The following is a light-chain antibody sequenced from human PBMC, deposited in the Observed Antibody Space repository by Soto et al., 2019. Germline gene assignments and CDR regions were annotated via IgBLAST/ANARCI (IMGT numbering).Light chain of an antibody. CDR1: QSVSSY. J-gene: IGKJ1*01. Sequence: EIVLTQSPGTLSLSPGERATLSCRASQSVSSYLAWYQQKPGQAPRLLIYGASSRATDIPDRFSGSGSGTDFTLTISTLEPEDSAVYYCQQYGSSFWTFGQGTKVEIK. CDR3: QQYGSSFWT. CDR2: GAS. V-gene: IGKV3-20*01.